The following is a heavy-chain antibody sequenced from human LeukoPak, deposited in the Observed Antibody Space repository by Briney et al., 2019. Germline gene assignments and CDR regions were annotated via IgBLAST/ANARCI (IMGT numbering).Heavy chain of an antibody. D-gene: IGHD6-6*01. J-gene: IGHJ5*02. CDR3: ARDRYSSSSVWFDP. Sequence: GSVKDSCKASGYTFTSYGISGLRQAPGQGVEWMGWISAYNGNTNYAQKLQGRLTMTTDTSTSTAYMELRSLRSAETGVYYCARDRYSSSSVWFDPWGQGTLVTVSS. CDR1: GYTFTSYG. CDR2: ISAYNGNT. V-gene: IGHV1-18*01.